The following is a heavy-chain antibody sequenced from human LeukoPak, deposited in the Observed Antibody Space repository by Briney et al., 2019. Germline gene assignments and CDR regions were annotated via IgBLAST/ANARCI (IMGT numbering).Heavy chain of an antibody. D-gene: IGHD2-15*01. CDR1: GDSVSSGY. Sequence: SETLSLTCTVSGDSVSSGYWNWIRQPPGKGLEWIGYIYDSGITDYSPSLKSRLTISVDTSNNQFPLSLSSVTAADTAVYYCAGRGHRYSRDWGQGILVTVSS. V-gene: IGHV4-4*09. J-gene: IGHJ1*01. CDR2: IYDSGIT. CDR3: AGRGHRYSRD.